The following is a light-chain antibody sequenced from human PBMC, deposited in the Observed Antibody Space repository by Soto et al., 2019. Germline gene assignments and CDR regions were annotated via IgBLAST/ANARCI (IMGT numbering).Light chain of an antibody. CDR1: QSVSSSY. CDR2: GAS. J-gene: IGKJ5*01. V-gene: IGKV3-20*01. CDR3: QQYGSSPIT. Sequence: EIVLTQSPGTLSLSPGERATLSCMASQSVSSSYLAWYQQKPGQAPRLLIHGASSRATGIPDRISGSGSGTDFTLTISRLGPEDFAVYYCQQYGSSPITFGQGTRLEIK.